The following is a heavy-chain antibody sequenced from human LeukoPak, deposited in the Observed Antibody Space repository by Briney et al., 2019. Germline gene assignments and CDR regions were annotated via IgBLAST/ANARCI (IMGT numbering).Heavy chain of an antibody. Sequence: GGSLRLSCAASGFTFSSYAMSWVRQAPGKGLEWVSAISGSGGSTYYVDSVKGRFTISRDNSKNTLYLQMNSLRAEDTAVYYCAKCPNWELLADYWGQGTLVTVSS. CDR3: AKCPNWELLADY. CDR2: ISGSGGST. D-gene: IGHD1-26*01. V-gene: IGHV3-23*01. J-gene: IGHJ4*02. CDR1: GFTFSSYA.